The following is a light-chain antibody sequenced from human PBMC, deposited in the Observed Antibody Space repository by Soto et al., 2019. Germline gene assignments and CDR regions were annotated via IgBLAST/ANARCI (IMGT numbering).Light chain of an antibody. Sequence: EIVLTQSPATLSLSPGERATLSCRASQSVGSYLGWYQHKPGQAPRLLIYDASNRAPGIPARFSGSGSGTDFTLTISSLEPEDFATYFCQQSYDSPPTFGGGTKVEIK. J-gene: IGKJ4*01. CDR1: QSVGSY. CDR2: DAS. CDR3: QQSYDSPPT. V-gene: IGKV3-11*01.